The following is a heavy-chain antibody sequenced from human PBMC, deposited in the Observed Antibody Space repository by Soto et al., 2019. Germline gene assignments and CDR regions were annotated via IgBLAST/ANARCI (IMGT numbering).Heavy chain of an antibody. CDR1: GGTFSSYA. CDR3: ARKSLYSSSSGRDYYFDY. Sequence: ASVKVSCKASGGTFSSYAISWVRQAPGQGLEWMGGIIPIFGTANYAQKFQGRVTITADESTSTAYMELSSLRSEDTAVYYCARKSLYSSSSGRDYYFDYWGQGTLVTVSS. D-gene: IGHD6-6*01. V-gene: IGHV1-69*13. CDR2: IIPIFGTA. J-gene: IGHJ4*02.